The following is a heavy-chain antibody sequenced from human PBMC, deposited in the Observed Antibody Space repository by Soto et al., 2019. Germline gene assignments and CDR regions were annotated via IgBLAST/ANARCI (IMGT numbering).Heavy chain of an antibody. V-gene: IGHV3-30*18. Sequence: QVQLVESGGGVVQPGRSLRLSCAASGFTFSSYGMHWVRQAPGKGLEWVAVISYDGSNKYYADSVKGRFTISRDNSKNTLYLQMNSLRAEDTAVYYCAKDWRFSPEGGSYYYCGMDVWGQGTTVTVSS. CDR1: GFTFSSYG. D-gene: IGHD1-26*01. J-gene: IGHJ6*02. CDR3: AKDWRFSPEGGSYYYCGMDV. CDR2: ISYDGSNK.